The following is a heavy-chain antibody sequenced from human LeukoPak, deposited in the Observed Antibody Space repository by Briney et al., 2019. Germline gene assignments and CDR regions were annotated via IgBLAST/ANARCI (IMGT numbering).Heavy chain of an antibody. V-gene: IGHV1-18*01. CDR2: ITAYNGNT. CDR1: GYTFTSYG. Sequence: GASVKVSCKASGYTFTSYGISCVRHAPGQGLEWMGGITAYNGNTNYTQKLQGRVTMTTDTSTSTAYMELRSLRSDDTAVYYCARAGSGWYFTSYWGQGTLVTVSS. J-gene: IGHJ4*02. D-gene: IGHD6-19*01. CDR3: ARAGSGWYFTSY.